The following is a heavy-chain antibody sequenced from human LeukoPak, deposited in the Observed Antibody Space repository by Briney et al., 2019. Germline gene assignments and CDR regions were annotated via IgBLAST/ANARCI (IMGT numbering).Heavy chain of an antibody. CDR3: ARDLTYQLPFYEYMDV. CDR1: GYSFTGYY. CDR2: ISAYNGNT. D-gene: IGHD2-2*01. Sequence: ASVKVSCKASGYSFTGYYIHWVRQAPGQGLEWMGWISAYNGNTNYAQKLQGRVTMTTDTSTSTAYMELRSLRSDDTAVYYCARDLTYQLPFYEYMDVWGKGTTVTVSS. J-gene: IGHJ6*03. V-gene: IGHV1-18*04.